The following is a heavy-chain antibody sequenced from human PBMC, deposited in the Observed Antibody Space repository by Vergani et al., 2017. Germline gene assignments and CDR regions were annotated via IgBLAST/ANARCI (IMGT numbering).Heavy chain of an antibody. Sequence: QVQLVESGGGVVQPGRSLRLSCAASGFTFSSYAMHWVRQAPGKGLEWLAVISYDGSNKYYADSVKGRFTISRDNSKNTLYLQMNSLRAEDTAVYYCARERSSGWERYFQHWGQGTLVTVSS. J-gene: IGHJ1*01. CDR2: ISYDGSNK. CDR1: GFTFSSYA. V-gene: IGHV3-30-3*01. CDR3: ARERSSGWERYFQH. D-gene: IGHD6-19*01.